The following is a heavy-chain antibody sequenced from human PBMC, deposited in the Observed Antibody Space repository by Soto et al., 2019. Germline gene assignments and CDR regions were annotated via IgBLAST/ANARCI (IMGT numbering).Heavy chain of an antibody. CDR3: AKDPKPTVLFPGLDY. V-gene: IGHV3-30*18. CDR2: ISYDGSNK. CDR1: GFTFSSYG. J-gene: IGHJ4*02. D-gene: IGHD4-17*01. Sequence: QVQLVESGGGVVQPGRSLRLSCAASGFTFSSYGMHWVRQAPGKGLEWVAVISYDGSNKYYADSVKGRFTISRDNSKNTLYLQMNSLRAEDTAVYYCAKDPKPTVLFPGLDYWGQGTLVTVSS.